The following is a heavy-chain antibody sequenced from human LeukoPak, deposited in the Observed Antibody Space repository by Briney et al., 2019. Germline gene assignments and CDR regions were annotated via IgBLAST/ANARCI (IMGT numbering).Heavy chain of an antibody. CDR2: IWYDGSSK. Sequence: GGSHRPCCAASGSTFGNYAMSWVRQAPGKGLEGVAVIWYDGSSKYYADSVKGRFTISRDNSKNTLYLQMNSLRVEDTAVYYCARADCGGDCYSDYWGQGTLVAVSS. J-gene: IGHJ4*02. V-gene: IGHV3-33*08. D-gene: IGHD2-21*02. CDR1: GSTFGNYA. CDR3: ARADCGGDCYSDY.